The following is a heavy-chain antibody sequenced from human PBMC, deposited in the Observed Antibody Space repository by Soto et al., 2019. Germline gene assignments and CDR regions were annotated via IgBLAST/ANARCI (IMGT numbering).Heavy chain of an antibody. V-gene: IGHV1-18*01. J-gene: IGHJ4*02. CDR1: GYTFTSYG. D-gene: IGHD1-26*01. CDR3: ARERGGYKHFDY. CDR2: INTYTGNI. Sequence: QVQLVQSGAEVKKPGASVKVSCKVSGYTFTSYGISWVRQAPGQGLEWMGWINTYTGNINYAQKPQGRVTMTTDTSTSTAYMELRSLRSDDTALYYCARERGGYKHFDYWGQGTLVTVSS.